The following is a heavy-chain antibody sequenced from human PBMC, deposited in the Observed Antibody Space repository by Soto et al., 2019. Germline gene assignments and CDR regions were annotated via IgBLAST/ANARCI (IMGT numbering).Heavy chain of an antibody. CDR3: AKDVPYYDFWSGWPKYYFDF. CDR2: ISGSGGST. D-gene: IGHD3-3*01. CDR1: GFTFSSYA. Sequence: EVQLLESGGGLVQPGGSLRLSCAASGFTFSSYAMSWVRQAPGKGLEWVSAISGSGGSTYYADSVKGRFTISRDNSKNPLYLQMNSLRAEDTAVYYCAKDVPYYDFWSGWPKYYFDFWGQGTLVTVSS. J-gene: IGHJ4*02. V-gene: IGHV3-23*01.